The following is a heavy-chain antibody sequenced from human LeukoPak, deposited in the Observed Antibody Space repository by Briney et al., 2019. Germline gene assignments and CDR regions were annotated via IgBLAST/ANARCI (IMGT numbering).Heavy chain of an antibody. D-gene: IGHD2-2*01. CDR3: AKYCVSASCYASYDY. J-gene: IGHJ4*02. CDR1: GFTFSSYS. CDR2: ISSRSTTT. Sequence: PGGSLRLSCAASGFTFSSYSMNWVRQAPGKGLEWISYISSRSTTTYYADSVKGRFTISRDNAKNSLYLQMNSLRDEDSAVYYCAKYCVSASCYASYDYWGQGTLVTVSS. V-gene: IGHV3-48*02.